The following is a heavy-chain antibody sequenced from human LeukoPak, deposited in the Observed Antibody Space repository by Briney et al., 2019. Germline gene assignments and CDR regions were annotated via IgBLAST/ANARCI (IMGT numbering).Heavy chain of an antibody. CDR2: LTGGHGVT. V-gene: IGHV3-23*01. CDR1: GFTFNAYT. Sequence: GGSLRLSCAASGFTFNAYTLPWVRQAPGKRPEWLAALTGGHGVTYYADSVRGRFTISRDNSRNTLYLQMTGLTAEDTAVYYCARDQSTTALSEYWGQGTLVAVS. CDR3: ARDQSTTALSEY. D-gene: IGHD1-7*01. J-gene: IGHJ4*02.